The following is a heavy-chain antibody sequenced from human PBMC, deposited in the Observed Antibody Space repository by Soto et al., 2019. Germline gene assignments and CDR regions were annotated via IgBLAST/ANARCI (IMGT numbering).Heavy chain of an antibody. CDR1: GYSFTSYW. CDR2: IYPGDSDT. CDR3: ARRDGSYSSVNWFDP. J-gene: IGHJ5*02. Sequence: GESLKTHCKGSGYSFTSYWIGWVRQMPGKGLEWMGIIYPGDSDTRYSPSFQAQVTISADKSISTAYLQWSSLKASDTAMYYCARRDGSYSSVNWFDPWGQGTLVTVSS. D-gene: IGHD1-26*01. V-gene: IGHV5-51*01.